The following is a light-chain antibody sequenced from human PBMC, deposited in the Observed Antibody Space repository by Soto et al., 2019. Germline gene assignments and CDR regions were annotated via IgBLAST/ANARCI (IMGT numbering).Light chain of an antibody. Sequence: DIQMTQSPSSLSASVGDRVTITCQASQDISNYLNWYQQKPGKAPKLLIYDASNLETGVPSRFSGSGSGTDFTFTISSLQPEDIATYYCQQVTFGGGTKVDIK. CDR3: QQVT. J-gene: IGKJ4*01. CDR1: QDISNY. CDR2: DAS. V-gene: IGKV1-33*01.